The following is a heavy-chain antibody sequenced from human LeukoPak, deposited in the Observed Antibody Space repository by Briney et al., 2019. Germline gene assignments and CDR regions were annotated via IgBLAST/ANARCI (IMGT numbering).Heavy chain of an antibody. J-gene: IGHJ4*02. V-gene: IGHV4-38-2*02. CDR3: ARDGPDYVWGSYRSSLYVY. CDR1: GYSISSGYY. Sequence: SGTLSLTCTVSGYSISSGYYWGWIRQPPGKGLEWIGSIYHSGSTYYNPSLKSRVTISVDTSMNQFSLKLSSVTAADTAVYYCARDGPDYVWGSYRSSLYVYWGQGTLVTVSS. CDR2: IYHSGST. D-gene: IGHD3-16*02.